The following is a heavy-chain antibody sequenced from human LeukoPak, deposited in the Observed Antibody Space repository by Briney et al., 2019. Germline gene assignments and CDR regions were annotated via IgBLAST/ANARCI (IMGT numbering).Heavy chain of an antibody. Sequence: ASVKVFCKASGYTFTSYSMHWVRQAPGQGLEWMGIINPSGGSTSYAQKFQGRVTMTRDTSTSTVYMELSSLRSEDTAVYYCARGSIAAAGKYYFDYWGQGTLVTLSS. CDR1: GYTFTSYS. CDR3: ARGSIAAAGKYYFDY. CDR2: INPSGGST. J-gene: IGHJ4*02. V-gene: IGHV1-46*01. D-gene: IGHD6-13*01.